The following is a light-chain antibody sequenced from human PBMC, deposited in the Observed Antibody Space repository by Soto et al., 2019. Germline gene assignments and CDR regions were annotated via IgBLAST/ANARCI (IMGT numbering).Light chain of an antibody. CDR3: LQDYNLPYT. CDR1: QGIKND. Sequence: AIQMTQSPSSLSASVGDRVTITCRASQGIKNDVAWYQQKPGKAPKLLIFAASTLQSGVPPRFSGSGSGTDFTLTISSLQPEDFAVYYCLQDYNLPYTFGQGTRLEIK. CDR2: AAS. J-gene: IGKJ5*01. V-gene: IGKV1-6*01.